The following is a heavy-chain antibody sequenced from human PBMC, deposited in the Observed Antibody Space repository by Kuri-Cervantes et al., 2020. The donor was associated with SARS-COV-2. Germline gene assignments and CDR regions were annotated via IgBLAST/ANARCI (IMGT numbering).Heavy chain of an antibody. J-gene: IGHJ6*02. CDR2: IYYSGST. CDR1: GGSISSSSYY. CDR3: ARESSYITIFGVVTRYGMDV. V-gene: IGHV4-39*02. Sequence: GSLRLSCTVSGGSISSSSYYWGWIRQPPGKGLEWIGSIYYSGSTYYNPSPKSRVTISVDTSKNQFSLKLSSVTAADTAVYYCARESSYITIFGVVTRYGMDVWGQGTTVTVSS. D-gene: IGHD3-3*01.